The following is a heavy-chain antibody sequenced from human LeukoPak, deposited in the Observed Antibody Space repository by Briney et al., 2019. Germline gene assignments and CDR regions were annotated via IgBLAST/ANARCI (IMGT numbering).Heavy chain of an antibody. V-gene: IGHV3-21*01. Sequence: GGSLRLSCAASGFTFSSYSMNWVRQAPGKGLEWVSSISSSSSYIYYADSVKGRFTISRDNAKNSLYLQMNGLRAEDTAVYYCARDQHDYGGNSSIYWGQGTLVTVSS. CDR3: ARDQHDYGGNSSIY. D-gene: IGHD4-23*01. CDR2: ISSSSSYI. CDR1: GFTFSSYS. J-gene: IGHJ4*02.